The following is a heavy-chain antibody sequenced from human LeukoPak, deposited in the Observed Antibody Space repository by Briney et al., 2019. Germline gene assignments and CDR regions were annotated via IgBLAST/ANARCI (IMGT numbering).Heavy chain of an antibody. Sequence: APVTVSCKASGYTFTSYGISWVRQAPGQGLEWMGWISAYNGNTNYAQKLQGRVTMTTDTSTSTAYMELRSLRSDDTAVYYCAREHIAAARDQYFQHWGQGTLVTVSS. J-gene: IGHJ1*01. CDR2: ISAYNGNT. V-gene: IGHV1-18*01. CDR1: GYTFTSYG. CDR3: AREHIAAARDQYFQH. D-gene: IGHD6-13*01.